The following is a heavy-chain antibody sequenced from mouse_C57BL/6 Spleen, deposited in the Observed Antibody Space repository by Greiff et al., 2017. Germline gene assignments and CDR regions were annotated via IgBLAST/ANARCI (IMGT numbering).Heavy chain of an antibody. V-gene: IGHV2-9-1*01. CDR1: GFSLTSYA. CDR2: IWTGGGK. Sequence: VKLVESGPGLVAPSQSLSITCTVSGFSLTSYAISWVRQPPGKGLEWLGVIWTGGGKNYNSALKSRLSISKDNSKSQVFLKMNSLQTDDTARYYCAREDDGTGYYYAMDYWGQGTSVTGAS. D-gene: IGHD2-3*01. CDR3: AREDDGTGYYYAMDY. J-gene: IGHJ4*01.